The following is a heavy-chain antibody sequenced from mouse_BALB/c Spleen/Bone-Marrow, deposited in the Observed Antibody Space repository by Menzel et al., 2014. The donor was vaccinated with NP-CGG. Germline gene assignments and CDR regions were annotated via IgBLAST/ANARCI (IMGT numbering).Heavy chain of an antibody. CDR3: ARWEYYAMDY. J-gene: IGHJ4*01. D-gene: IGHD4-1*01. Sequence: EVQLQQSGAEPVKPGASVKLSCTASGFNIKDTYMHWVKQRPEQGLGWIGRIDPANGNTKYDPKFQGKATITADTSSNTAYLQLSSLTSEDTAVYYCARWEYYAMDYWGQGTSVTVSS. CDR1: GFNIKDTY. V-gene: IGHV14-3*02. CDR2: IDPANGNT.